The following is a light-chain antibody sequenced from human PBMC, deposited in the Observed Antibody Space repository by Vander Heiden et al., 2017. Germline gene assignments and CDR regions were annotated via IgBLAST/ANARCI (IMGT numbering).Light chain of an antibody. CDR3: SSYTSSSTLV. CDR1: SSDVGNYKY. J-gene: IGLJ1*01. Sequence: QSALTQPASVSGSPGQSITIPCTGTSSDVGNYKYVSWYQQHPDKAPTLMIYDVNNRPAGVSNRFSGSKSGDTASLTISGLQADDEADYYCSSYTSSSTLVFGTGTTVAVL. V-gene: IGLV2-14*01. CDR2: DVN.